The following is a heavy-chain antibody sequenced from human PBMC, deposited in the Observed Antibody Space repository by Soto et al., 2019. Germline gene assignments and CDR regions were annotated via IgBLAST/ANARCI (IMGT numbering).Heavy chain of an antibody. D-gene: IGHD1-1*01. Sequence: GGSLRLSCASSGFAFGSYWMHWVRQAPGKGLVWVSRISQDGAIATQADSVKGRFTISRDNAKNTLFLQMNSLRADDTAVYYCLRDQRHWNEFADQWGQGTLVTVSS. CDR1: GFAFGSYW. J-gene: IGHJ4*02. V-gene: IGHV3-74*01. CDR3: LRDQRHWNEFADQ. CDR2: ISQDGAIA.